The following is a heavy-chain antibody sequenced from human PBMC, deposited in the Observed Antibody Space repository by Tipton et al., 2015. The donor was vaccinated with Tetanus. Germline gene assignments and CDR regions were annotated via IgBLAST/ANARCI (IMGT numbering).Heavy chain of an antibody. J-gene: IGHJ4*02. V-gene: IGHV3-30*02. CDR3: AKDFEWSFDY. D-gene: IGHD3-3*01. CDR2: IGHEGTPK. Sequence: GSLRLSCAASEFAFSDYVMHWVRQAPGKGLEWVAFIGHEGTPKLYAGSAKGRFTISRDYSKNTVFLDMSNLRAEDTALYYCAKDFEWSFDYWGQGTRVTVSS. CDR1: EFAFSDYV.